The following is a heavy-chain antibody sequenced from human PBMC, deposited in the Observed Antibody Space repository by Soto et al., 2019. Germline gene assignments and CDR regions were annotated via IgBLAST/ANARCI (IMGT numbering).Heavy chain of an antibody. J-gene: IGHJ4*02. V-gene: IGHV5-10-1*01. CDR2: IDPSDSQT. CDR1: GYSFAGYW. CDR3: ARQIYDSDTGPNLQYHFDS. D-gene: IGHD3-22*01. Sequence: PGESLKISCKGSGYSFAGYWITWVRQKPGKGLEWMGRIDPSDSQTYYSPSFRGHVTISVTKSITTVFLQWSSLRASDTAMYYCARQIYDSDTGPNLQYHFDSWGQGTPVTVSS.